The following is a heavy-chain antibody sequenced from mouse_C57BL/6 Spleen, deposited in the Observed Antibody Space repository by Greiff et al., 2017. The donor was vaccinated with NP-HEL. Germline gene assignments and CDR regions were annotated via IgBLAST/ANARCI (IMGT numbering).Heavy chain of an antibody. Sequence: QVQLQQSGAELVKPGASVKLSCKASGYTFTSYWMHWVKQRPGQGLEWIGMIHPNSGSTNYNEKFKSKATLTVDKSSSTAYMQLRSLTSEDSAVYYCATIYYDYGGAYWGQGTTLTVSS. CDR3: ATIYYDYGGAY. CDR1: GYTFTSYW. V-gene: IGHV1-64*01. J-gene: IGHJ2*01. D-gene: IGHD2-4*01. CDR2: IHPNSGST.